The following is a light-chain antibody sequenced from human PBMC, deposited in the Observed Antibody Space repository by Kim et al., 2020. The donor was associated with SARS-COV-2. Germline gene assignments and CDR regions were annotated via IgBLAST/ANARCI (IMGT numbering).Light chain of an antibody. CDR3: QTWGTGIWV. Sequence: SVKLTCTLSSGHSSSAIAWHQQQPEKGPRWLMKLNSDGSHNKGDGIPDRFSGSSSGAERYLTISSLQSEDEADYYCQTWGTGIWVFGGGTQLTVL. CDR1: SGHSSSA. CDR2: LNSDGSH. V-gene: IGLV4-69*01. J-gene: IGLJ3*02.